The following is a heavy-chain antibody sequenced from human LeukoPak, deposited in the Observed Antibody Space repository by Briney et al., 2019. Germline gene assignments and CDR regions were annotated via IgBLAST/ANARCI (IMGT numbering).Heavy chain of an antibody. Sequence: GGSLRLSCAASGFTFSSYEMIWVRQAPGKGLEWVSYIGTSGSSIYYADSVKGRFTISRDNAKNSLYLQMNSLRDEDTAVYYCARDEKLRTWVWYFDYWGQGTLVTVSS. CDR2: IGTSGSSI. D-gene: IGHD3-16*01. CDR3: ARDEKLRTWVWYFDY. V-gene: IGHV3-48*03. CDR1: GFTFSSYE. J-gene: IGHJ4*02.